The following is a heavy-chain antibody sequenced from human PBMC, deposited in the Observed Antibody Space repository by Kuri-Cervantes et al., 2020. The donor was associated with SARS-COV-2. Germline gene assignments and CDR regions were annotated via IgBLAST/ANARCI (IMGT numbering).Heavy chain of an antibody. CDR3: AKDPNWGGVLPAYNWFDP. CDR2: ISSSSSYI. J-gene: IGHJ5*02. Sequence: GGSLRLSCAASGFTFSSYSMNWVRRAPGKGLEWVSSISSSSSYIYYADSVKGRFTISRDNSKNTLYLQMNSLRAEDTAVYYCAKDPNWGGVLPAYNWFDPWGQGTLVTVSS. CDR1: GFTFSSYS. D-gene: IGHD7-27*01. V-gene: IGHV3-21*04.